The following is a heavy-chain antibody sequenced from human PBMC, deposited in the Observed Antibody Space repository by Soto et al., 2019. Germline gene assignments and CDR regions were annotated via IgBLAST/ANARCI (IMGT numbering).Heavy chain of an antibody. CDR3: AGPWEVGGVTRWFHP. CDR1: DGSIRSSDW. V-gene: IGHV4-4*02. J-gene: IGHJ5*02. CDR2: IYHSGST. Sequence: SEPLSVPCTVADGSIRSSDWCRCIRRTPGKGLEWTGEIYHSGSTNYNPSLKSRVTISVDKSKNQFSLKPSTVTAADTAFFYCAGPWEVGGVTRWFHPWGTGTLVTVSS. D-gene: IGHD3-16*01.